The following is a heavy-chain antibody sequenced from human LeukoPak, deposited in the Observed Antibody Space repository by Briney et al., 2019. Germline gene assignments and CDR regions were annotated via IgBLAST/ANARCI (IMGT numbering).Heavy chain of an antibody. CDR2: ISSSGSTI. CDR3: ARGLTKVRGALRRFDP. V-gene: IGHV3-48*03. CDR1: GFTFSSYE. Sequence: GGSLRLSCAASGFTFSSYEMNWVRQAPGKGLEWVSYISSSGSTIYYAGSVKGRSTLSRDNANNPLYLQMNSLRAEDTAVYYCARGLTKVRGALRRFDPWGQGTLVTASS. D-gene: IGHD3-10*01. J-gene: IGHJ5*02.